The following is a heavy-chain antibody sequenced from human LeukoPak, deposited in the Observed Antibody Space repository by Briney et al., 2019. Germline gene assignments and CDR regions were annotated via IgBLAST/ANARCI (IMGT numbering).Heavy chain of an antibody. CDR1: GFTFSSYA. CDR2: ISGSGGST. Sequence: GGSLRLSCAASGFTFSSYATSWVRQAPGKGLEWVSAISGSGGSTYYADSVKGRFTISRDNSKNTLYLQMNSLRAEDTAVYYCAKADGNYYDSSGLPSDYWGQGTLVTVSS. J-gene: IGHJ4*02. D-gene: IGHD3-22*01. V-gene: IGHV3-23*01. CDR3: AKADGNYYDSSGLPSDY.